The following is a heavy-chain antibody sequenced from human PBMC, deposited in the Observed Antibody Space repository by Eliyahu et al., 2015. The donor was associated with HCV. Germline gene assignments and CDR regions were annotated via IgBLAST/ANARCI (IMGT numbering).Heavy chain of an antibody. V-gene: IGHV1-69*01. CDR3: TRRGGSGTYYYYGMEV. Sequence: LEWMGGLIPIFGIINYAQKFQGRVTITADESTSTAYMELRSLTSEDTAVYYCTRRGGSGTYYYYGMEVWGQGTTVTVSS. CDR2: LIPIFGII. D-gene: IGHD5-12*01. J-gene: IGHJ6*02.